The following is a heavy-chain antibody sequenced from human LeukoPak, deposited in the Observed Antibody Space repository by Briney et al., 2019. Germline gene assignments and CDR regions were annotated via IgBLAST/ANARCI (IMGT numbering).Heavy chain of an antibody. V-gene: IGHV1-2*02. CDR1: GPTFLVSY. CDR2: INPNSGGT. J-gene: IGHJ4*02. D-gene: IGHD3-10*01. CDR3: ARPLKGGAYRFDY. Sequence: ASVKVSCRDSGPTFLVSYMHWVRQAPAQELDWMGWINPNSGGTNYVQKFQGRFTMTRDTSISTAYMELSSLISDDTAWYYGARPLKGGAYRFDYWGQGTLVTVSS.